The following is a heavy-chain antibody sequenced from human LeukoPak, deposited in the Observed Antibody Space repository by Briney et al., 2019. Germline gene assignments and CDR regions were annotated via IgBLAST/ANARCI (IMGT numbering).Heavy chain of an antibody. Sequence: SETLSLTCSVSGGSINSHYWSWIRQAPGKGLEWVGYIFNTGNTNYNPSLASRVTMSVDTSRAQFFLRLSPVTAADTAIYYCASRPADTTWYGVFDYWSQGTLVTVSS. CDR3: ASRPADTTWYGVFDY. CDR1: GGSINSHY. J-gene: IGHJ4*02. CDR2: IFNTGNT. V-gene: IGHV4-59*11. D-gene: IGHD3-10*01.